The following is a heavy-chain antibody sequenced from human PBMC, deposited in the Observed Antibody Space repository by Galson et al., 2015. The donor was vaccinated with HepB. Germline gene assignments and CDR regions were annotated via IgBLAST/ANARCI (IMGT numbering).Heavy chain of an antibody. CDR3: ARAPDYYDSSGPFDY. Sequence: QSGAEVKKPGESLRISCKASGGTFSSYAISWVRQAPGQGLEWMGGIIPIFGTANYAQKFQGRVTITADKSTSTAYMELSSLRSEDTAVYYCARAPDYYDSSGPFDYWGQGTLVTVSS. D-gene: IGHD3-22*01. J-gene: IGHJ4*02. CDR1: GGTFSSYA. CDR2: IIPIFGTA. V-gene: IGHV1-69*06.